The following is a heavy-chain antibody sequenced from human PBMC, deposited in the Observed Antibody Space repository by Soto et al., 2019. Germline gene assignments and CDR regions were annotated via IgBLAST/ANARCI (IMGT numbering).Heavy chain of an antibody. CDR3: ASGVEGSGQYGMDV. D-gene: IGHD3-3*01. CDR1: GFTFSSYG. J-gene: IGHJ6*02. Sequence: QVQLVESGGGVVQPGRSLRLSCAASGFTFSSYGMHWVRQAPGKGLEWVAIIWYDGSNKYYADSVKGRFIISRDNSKNPLYLQMNSLRAEDTAVYYCASGVEGSGQYGMDVWGQGTTVTVSS. CDR2: IWYDGSNK. V-gene: IGHV3-33*01.